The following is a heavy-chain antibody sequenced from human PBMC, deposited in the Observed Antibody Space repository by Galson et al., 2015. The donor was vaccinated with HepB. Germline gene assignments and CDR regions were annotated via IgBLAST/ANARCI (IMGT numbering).Heavy chain of an antibody. CDR2: IYSGGST. J-gene: IGHJ4*02. V-gene: IGHV3-53*01. Sequence: SLRLSCAASGFTVSGNYMSWVRQAPGKGLEWVSVIYSGGSTYYADSVKGRFTVSRDNSKNTLYLQMNSLRAEDTAVYYCARARGSYYFDYWGQGTLVTVSS. CDR1: GFTVSGNY. D-gene: IGHD1-26*01. CDR3: ARARGSYYFDY.